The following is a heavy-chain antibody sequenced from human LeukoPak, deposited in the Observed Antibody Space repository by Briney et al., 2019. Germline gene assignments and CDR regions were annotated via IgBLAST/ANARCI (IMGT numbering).Heavy chain of an antibody. CDR2: IKQDGSEK. V-gene: IGHV3-7*01. J-gene: IGHJ4*02. CDR3: AREFSEMATIFDY. Sequence: GGSLRLSCAASGFTFSSNWMSWVRQAPGKGLEWVANIKQDGSEKYHVDSVKGRFTISRDNAKNSLYLQMNSLRAEDTAVYYCAREFSEMATIFDYWGQGTLVTVSS. D-gene: IGHD5-24*01. CDR1: GFTFSSNW.